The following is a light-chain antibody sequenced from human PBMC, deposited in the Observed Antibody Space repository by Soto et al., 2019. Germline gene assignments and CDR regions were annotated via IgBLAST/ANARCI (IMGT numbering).Light chain of an antibody. CDR3: CSYAGSVGV. J-gene: IGLJ3*02. Sequence: QSALTQPASVSGSPGQSITISCTGTSSDVGSYNLVSWYQQHPGEAPKLMIYEVSKRPSGVSNRFSGSKSGNTASLTISGLQAEDEADYYCCSYAGSVGVFGGGTKVTVL. CDR1: SSDVGSYNL. CDR2: EVS. V-gene: IGLV2-23*02.